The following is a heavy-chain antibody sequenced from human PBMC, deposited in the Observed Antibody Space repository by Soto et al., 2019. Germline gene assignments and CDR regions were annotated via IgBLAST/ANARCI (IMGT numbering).Heavy chain of an antibody. CDR1: GCTYSSYA. V-gene: IGHV3-23*01. CDR3: AKDHGDYWYFDL. CDR2: ISGSGGST. J-gene: IGHJ2*01. Sequence: EVQLLESGGGLVQPGWSLRLSCGASGCTYSSYAMSWVRQAPGKGLEWVSAISGSGGSTYYADSVKGRFTISRDNSKNTLYLQMNSLRAEDTAVYYCAKDHGDYWYFDLWGRGTLVAVSS. D-gene: IGHD4-17*01.